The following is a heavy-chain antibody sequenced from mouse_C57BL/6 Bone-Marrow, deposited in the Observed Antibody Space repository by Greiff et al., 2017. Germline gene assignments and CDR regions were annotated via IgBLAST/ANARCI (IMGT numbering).Heavy chain of an antibody. CDR3: ALYYYGRYYAMDY. V-gene: IGHV1-54*01. J-gene: IGHJ4*01. CDR1: GYAFTNYL. CDR2: INPGSGGT. D-gene: IGHD1-1*01. Sequence: QVQLQQSGAELVRPGTSVKVSCKASGYAFTNYLIEWVKQRPGQGLEWIGVINPGSGGTNYNEKFKGKATLTADKSSSTAYMQRSSLTSEASAVYFCALYYYGRYYAMDYWSQGTSVTVSS.